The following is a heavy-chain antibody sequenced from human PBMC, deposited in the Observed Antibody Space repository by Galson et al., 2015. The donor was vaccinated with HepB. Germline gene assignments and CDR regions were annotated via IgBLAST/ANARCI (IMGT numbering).Heavy chain of an antibody. CDR2: IYTGGST. CDR1: GFTVSSDY. Sequence: SLRLSCAASGFTVSSDYMNWVRPAPGKGLEWVSVIYTGGSTYYADSVKGRFTISRDNSKNTVYLQMNSLRPEDTAVYYCARILYNWNLNYYYGMDVWGQGTTVTVSS. J-gene: IGHJ6*02. V-gene: IGHV3-66*02. D-gene: IGHD1-20*01. CDR3: ARILYNWNLNYYYGMDV.